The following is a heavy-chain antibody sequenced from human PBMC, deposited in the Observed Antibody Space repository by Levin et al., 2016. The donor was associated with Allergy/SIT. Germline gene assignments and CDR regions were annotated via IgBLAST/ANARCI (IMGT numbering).Heavy chain of an antibody. CDR3: TTDSQAPDAFDI. V-gene: IGHV3-15*01. CDR2: IKSKTDGGTT. Sequence: WIRQPPGKGLEWVGRIKSKTDGGTTDYAAPVKGRFTISRDDSKNTLYLQMNSLKTEDTAVYYCTTDSQAPDAFDIWGQGTMVTVSS. J-gene: IGHJ3*02.